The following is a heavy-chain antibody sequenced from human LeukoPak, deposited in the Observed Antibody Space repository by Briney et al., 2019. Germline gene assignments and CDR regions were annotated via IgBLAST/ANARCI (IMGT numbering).Heavy chain of an antibody. D-gene: IGHD1-20*01. Sequence: GTSLRLSCAASGFTFSIYAMHWVRQAPGKGLEWVAVISFDGRNKYYADSVKGRFTVSRDNSKSTLFLQMNTLRAEDTAVYYCATLTGTTGSDDYWGQGTLVTVSS. CDR3: ATLTGTTGSDDY. CDR2: ISFDGRNK. J-gene: IGHJ4*02. CDR1: GFTFSIYA. V-gene: IGHV3-30*04.